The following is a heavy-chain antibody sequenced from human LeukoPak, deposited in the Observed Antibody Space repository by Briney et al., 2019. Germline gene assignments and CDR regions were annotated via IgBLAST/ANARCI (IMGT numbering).Heavy chain of an antibody. CDR2: ISSSSSYI. Sequence: PGGSLRLSCAASGFTFSSYAMSWVRQAPGKGLEWVSSISSSSSYIYYAGSVKGRFTISRDNAKNSLYLQMNSLRAEDTAVYYCAREERSYDILTGYYHYYFDYWGQGTLVTVSS. J-gene: IGHJ4*02. CDR1: GFTFSSYA. CDR3: AREERSYDILTGYYHYYFDY. D-gene: IGHD3-9*01. V-gene: IGHV3-21*01.